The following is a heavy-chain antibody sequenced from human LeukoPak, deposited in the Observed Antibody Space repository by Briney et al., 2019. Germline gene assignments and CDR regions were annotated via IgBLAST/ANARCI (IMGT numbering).Heavy chain of an antibody. D-gene: IGHD3-22*01. CDR3: ARGGYYDSSGLNWFDP. CDR1: GGTFSSYA. J-gene: IGHJ5*02. Sequence: ASVKVSCKASGGTFSSYAISWVRQAPGQGLEWMGRIIPIFGTANYAQKFQGRVTITTDESTSTAYMELSGLRSEDTAVYYCARGGYYDSSGLNWFDPWGQGTLVTVSS. CDR2: IIPIFGTA. V-gene: IGHV1-69*05.